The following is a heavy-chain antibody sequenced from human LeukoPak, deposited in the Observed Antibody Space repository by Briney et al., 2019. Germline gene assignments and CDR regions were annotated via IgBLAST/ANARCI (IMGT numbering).Heavy chain of an antibody. J-gene: IGHJ5*02. D-gene: IGHD3-10*01. V-gene: IGHV4-31*03. CDR1: GGSISSGGYY. Sequence: SETLSLTCTVSGGSISSGGYYWSWIRQHPGKGLEWIGYIYYSGSTYYNPSLKSRVPISVDTSKNQFSLKLSSVTAADTAVYYCARLFSGWPDKSYWFDPWGQGTLVTVSS. CDR2: IYYSGST. CDR3: ARLFSGWPDKSYWFDP.